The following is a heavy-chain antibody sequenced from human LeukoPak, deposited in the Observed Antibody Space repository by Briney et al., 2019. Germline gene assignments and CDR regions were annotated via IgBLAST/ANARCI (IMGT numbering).Heavy chain of an antibody. D-gene: IGHD1-26*01. CDR3: AREPPSIVGASRAPYGMDA. CDR2: IYYSGST. V-gene: IGHV4-31*03. CDR1: GGSISSGGYY. J-gene: IGHJ6*02. Sequence: SETLSLTCTVSGGSISSGGYYWSWIRQHPGKGLEWIGYIYYSGSTYYNLSLKSRVTISVDTSKNQFSLKLSSVTAADTAVYYCAREPPSIVGASRAPYGMDAWGQGTAVTVSS.